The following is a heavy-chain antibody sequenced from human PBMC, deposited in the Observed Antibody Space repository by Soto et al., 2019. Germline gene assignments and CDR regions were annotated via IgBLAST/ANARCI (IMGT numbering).Heavy chain of an antibody. V-gene: IGHV3-21*01. Sequence: GSLRLSCAASGFTGSSYSMNWVRQAPGKGLEWVSSISSSSSYIYYADSVKGRFTISRDNAKNSLYLQMNSLRAEDTAVYYCARETTIFGVAPYNWFDPWGQGTLVTVSS. J-gene: IGHJ5*02. CDR2: ISSSSSYI. CDR1: GFTGSSYS. D-gene: IGHD3-3*01. CDR3: ARETTIFGVAPYNWFDP.